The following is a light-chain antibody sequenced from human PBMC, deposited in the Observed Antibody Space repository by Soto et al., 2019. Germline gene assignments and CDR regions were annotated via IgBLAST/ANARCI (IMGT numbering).Light chain of an antibody. CDR2: EVS. J-gene: IGLJ1*01. CDR3: SSYAGSGNV. Sequence: QSALTQPPSASGSPGQSVTISCTGTSSDVGGYNYVSWYQQHPGKAPKFMIYEVSKRPSGVPDRFSGSKSGNTASLTVSGLQAEDEADYYCSSYAGSGNVFGTGTKVTVL. CDR1: SSDVGGYNY. V-gene: IGLV2-8*01.